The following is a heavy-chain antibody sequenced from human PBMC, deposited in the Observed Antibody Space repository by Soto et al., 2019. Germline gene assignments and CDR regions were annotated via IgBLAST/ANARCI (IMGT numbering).Heavy chain of an antibody. V-gene: IGHV3-15*01. J-gene: IGHJ4*02. CDR1: GFTFSNAW. D-gene: IGHD4-17*01. CDR2: IKSKTDGGTT. Sequence: GGSLRLSCAASGFTFSNAWMSWVRQAPGKGLEWVGRIKSKTDGGTTDYAAPVKGRFTISRDDSKNTLYLQMNSLKTEDTAVYYCTTGHYGDYKEGYFDYWGQGTLVTVSS. CDR3: TTGHYGDYKEGYFDY.